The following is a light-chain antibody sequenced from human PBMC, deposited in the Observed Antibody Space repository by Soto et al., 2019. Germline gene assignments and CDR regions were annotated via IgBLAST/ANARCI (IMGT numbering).Light chain of an antibody. CDR1: QNIYSN. Sequence: ILMSQSPASLSVSPGERATLSCRASQNIYSNIAWYQQRPGQAPRLLIYRASTRATGVPARFSGSGSGTEFTLTISSLQSEDFTVYSCLQYHNSWAFGQGTKVEIK. CDR2: RAS. V-gene: IGKV3-15*01. CDR3: LQYHNSWA. J-gene: IGKJ1*01.